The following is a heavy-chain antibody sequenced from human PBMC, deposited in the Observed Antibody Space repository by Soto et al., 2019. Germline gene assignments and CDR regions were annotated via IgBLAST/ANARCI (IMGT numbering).Heavy chain of an antibody. Sequence: KGLAWVSAISGSGSSTYYADSVKGQFTISRDNSKNTLYLQMNSLRAEDTAVYYCVFFFQAEDGIRDTVPVSAFLLNRSSDL. J-gene: IGHJ2*01. CDR2: ISGSGSST. V-gene: IGHV3-23*01. D-gene: IGHD2-15*01. CDR3: VFFFQAEDGIRDTVPVSAFLLNRSSDL.